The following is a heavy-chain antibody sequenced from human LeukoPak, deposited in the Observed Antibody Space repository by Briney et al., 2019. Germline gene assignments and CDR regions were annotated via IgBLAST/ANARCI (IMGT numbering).Heavy chain of an antibody. V-gene: IGHV3-11*06. CDR1: GFTFSDYY. Sequence: GGSLRLSCAASGFTFSDYYMSWIRQAPGKGLEGVSYISSSSSYTNYADSVKGRFTVSRDNAKNSLYLQMNSLRAEDTAVYYCARRSSGWDYWGQGTLVTVSS. CDR3: ARRSSGWDY. J-gene: IGHJ4*02. CDR2: ISSSSSYT. D-gene: IGHD6-19*01.